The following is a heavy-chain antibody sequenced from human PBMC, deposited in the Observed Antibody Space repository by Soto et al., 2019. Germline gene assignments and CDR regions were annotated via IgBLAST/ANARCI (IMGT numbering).Heavy chain of an antibody. V-gene: IGHV1-69*01. J-gene: IGHJ4*02. CDR2: IIPIFGTA. D-gene: IGHD6-13*01. Sequence: QVQLVQSGAEVKKPGSSVKVSCKASGGTFSSYAISWVRQAPGQGLEWMGGIIPIFGTANYAQKFQGRVTITADESTSTAYMELSSLRSEDTAVYYCARPRERYSSSWYLGYFDYWGQGTLVTVSS. CDR1: GGTFSSYA. CDR3: ARPRERYSSSWYLGYFDY.